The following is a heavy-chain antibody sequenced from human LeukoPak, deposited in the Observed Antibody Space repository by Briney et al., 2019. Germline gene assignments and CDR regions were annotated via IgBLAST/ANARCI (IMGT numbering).Heavy chain of an antibody. CDR2: IWHDGGRK. D-gene: IGHD5-12*01. CDR3: ARDIGNSGFNLDY. V-gene: IGHV3-33*01. Sequence: GGSLRLSCVVSGFTFSTHGIHWVRQAPGKGLEWVSVIWHDGGRKEYADSVRGRFTISRDNSNLYLQMNSLRAEDTAIYYCARDIGNSGFNLDYWGQGTPVTVSS. CDR1: GFTFSTHG. J-gene: IGHJ4*02.